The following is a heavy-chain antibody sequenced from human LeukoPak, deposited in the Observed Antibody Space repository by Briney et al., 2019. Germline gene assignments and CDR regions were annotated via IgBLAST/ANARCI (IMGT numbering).Heavy chain of an antibody. V-gene: IGHV3-30-3*01. D-gene: IGHD1-26*01. J-gene: IGHJ3*02. Sequence: PGGSLRLSCAASGFTFSSYAMHWVRQAPGKGLEWVAVISYDGSNKYYADSVKGRFTISRDNSKNTLYLQMSSLRAEDTAVYYCARGPGELLWAFDIWGQGTMVTVSS. CDR2: ISYDGSNK. CDR1: GFTFSSYA. CDR3: ARGPGELLWAFDI.